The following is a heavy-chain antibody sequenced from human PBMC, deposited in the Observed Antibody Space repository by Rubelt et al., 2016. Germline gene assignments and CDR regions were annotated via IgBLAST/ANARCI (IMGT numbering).Heavy chain of an antibody. J-gene: IGHJ4*02. CDR3: ARTWFIWNDEAEYYFDF. Sequence: QFQRREPGPGWVQPPGPLPSPCPAPAVPIIFYYWCWLRQPPGKDLEGIGFIFTIGRPTNTPSSTSRVTMSIHAPKKQFSLTLTSVTAADTAAYFCARTWFIWNDEAEYYFDFWGQGTLITVSS. CDR1: AVPIIFYY. V-gene: IGHV4-4*07. CDR2: IFTIGRP. D-gene: IGHD1-20*01.